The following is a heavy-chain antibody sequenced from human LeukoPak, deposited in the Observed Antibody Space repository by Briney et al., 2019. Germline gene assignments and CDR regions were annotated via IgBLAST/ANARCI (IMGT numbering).Heavy chain of an antibody. CDR2: INPSGGST. CDR1: GYTFTSYY. J-gene: IGHJ4*02. CDR3: ARKSLGYCSSTSCYGTLFDY. Sequence: ASVKVSCKSSGYTFTSYYMHWVRQAPGQGLEWMGIINPSGGSTSYAQKYQGRVTMTSDTSTSTVYMELSSLRSEDTAVYYCARKSLGYCSSTSCYGTLFDYWGQGTLVTVSS. V-gene: IGHV1-46*01. D-gene: IGHD2-2*01.